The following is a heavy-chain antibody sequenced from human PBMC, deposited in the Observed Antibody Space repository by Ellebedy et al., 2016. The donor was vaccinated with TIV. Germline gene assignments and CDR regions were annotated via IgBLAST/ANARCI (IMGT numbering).Heavy chain of an antibody. D-gene: IGHD4/OR15-4a*01. CDR1: NFTFSHYT. CDR3: ARDYGGTSPFDS. Sequence: GESLKISCAASNFTFSHYTIYWVRQAPGKGLEWVAVLWYDASREWYADSVKGRFTISRDNSRNTAYLQMNSLRVEDTAVYYCARDYGGTSPFDSWGQGTLVTVSS. CDR2: LWYDASRE. V-gene: IGHV3-33*01. J-gene: IGHJ4*02.